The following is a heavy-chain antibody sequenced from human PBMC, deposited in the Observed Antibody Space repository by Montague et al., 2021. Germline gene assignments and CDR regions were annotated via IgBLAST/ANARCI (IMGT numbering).Heavy chain of an antibody. CDR3: ARGWQKRFDP. CDR2: TYYRSKWYN. CDR1: GDSVSSNDAT. J-gene: IGHJ5*02. Sequence: CAISGDSVSSNDATWNWTRQSPSRGLEWLGRTYYRSKWYNEYAISVKSRITVNPDASKNQFSLLLNSVTLEDTAVYYCARGWQKRFDPWGQGTLVTVSS. V-gene: IGHV6-1*01. D-gene: IGHD5-24*01.